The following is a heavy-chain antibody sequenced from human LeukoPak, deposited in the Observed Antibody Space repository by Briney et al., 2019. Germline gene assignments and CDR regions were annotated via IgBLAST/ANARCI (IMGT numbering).Heavy chain of an antibody. CDR2: INYSGYN. Sequence: PSETLSLTCIVSGGSISNYYWSWIRQPPGKGLEWIAYINYSGYNNYNPSLKSRVTISIDTSKNHFSLRLSSVTAADTAVYYCARRGYYYSGGYYGYWGQGTLVTVSS. V-gene: IGHV4-59*08. D-gene: IGHD3-22*01. CDR1: GGSISNYY. CDR3: ARRGYYYSGGYYGY. J-gene: IGHJ4*02.